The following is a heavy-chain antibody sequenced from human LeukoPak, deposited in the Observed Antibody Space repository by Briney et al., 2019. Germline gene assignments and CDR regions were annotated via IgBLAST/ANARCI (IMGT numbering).Heavy chain of an antibody. V-gene: IGHV3-7*01. CDR1: GFTFSHFW. CDR2: IKKTGSET. Sequence: GGSLRLSCAASGFTFSHFWMSWVHQAPGKGLEWVAYIKKTGSETYYVDSVKGRFTITRDNTRSSLFLQMYSLRAEDTAVYFCAREDGYCSGGNCYSYFDSWGQGTLVTVSS. J-gene: IGHJ4*02. CDR3: AREDGYCSGGNCYSYFDS. D-gene: IGHD2-15*01.